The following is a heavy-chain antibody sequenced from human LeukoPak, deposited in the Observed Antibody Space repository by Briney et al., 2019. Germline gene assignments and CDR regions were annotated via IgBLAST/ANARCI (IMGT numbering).Heavy chain of an antibody. Sequence: GGSLRLSCAASGFTFSSYAMSWVRQAPGKGLEWVSAISGSGGSTYYADSVKGRFTISRDNSKNTLYLQMNSLRAEDTAVYYCAKVSPSVEFYDYVWGRNELDYWGQGTLVTVSS. CDR3: AKVSPSVEFYDYVWGRNELDY. CDR1: GFTFSSYA. J-gene: IGHJ4*02. D-gene: IGHD3-16*01. CDR2: ISGSGGST. V-gene: IGHV3-23*01.